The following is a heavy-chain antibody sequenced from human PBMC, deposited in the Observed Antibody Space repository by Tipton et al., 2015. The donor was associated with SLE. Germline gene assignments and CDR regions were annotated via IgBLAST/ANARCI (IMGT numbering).Heavy chain of an antibody. J-gene: IGHJ4*02. CDR2: IHYTGSA. D-gene: IGHD1-20*01. V-gene: IGHV4-59*03. Sequence: TLSLTCTVSGGSINAYHWSWIRQPPGKGLEWIGYIHYTGSANYNPSLKSRVTISVDTSKNQFSLRVRSVTAADTAVYYCASYNWNYCDYWGQGIPVTVSS. CDR1: GGSINAYH. CDR3: ASYNWNYCDY.